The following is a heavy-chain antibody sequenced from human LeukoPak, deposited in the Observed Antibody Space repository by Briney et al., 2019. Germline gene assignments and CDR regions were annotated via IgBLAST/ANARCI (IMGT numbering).Heavy chain of an antibody. J-gene: IGHJ5*02. CDR3: ARGGGNCNDFRVWFDP. Sequence: GASVKVSCKASGYTFTGYYMHWVRQAPGQGLEWMGWINPNSGGTNYAQKFQGWVTMTRDTSISTAYMELSRLRSDDTAVYYCARGGGNCNDFRVWFDPWGQGTLVTVSS. V-gene: IGHV1-2*04. CDR2: INPNSGGT. D-gene: IGHD1-20*01. CDR1: GYTFTGYY.